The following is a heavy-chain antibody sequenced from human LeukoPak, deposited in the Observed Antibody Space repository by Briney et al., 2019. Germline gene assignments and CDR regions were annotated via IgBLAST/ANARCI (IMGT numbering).Heavy chain of an antibody. CDR2: FDPEDGET. V-gene: IGHV1-24*01. D-gene: IGHD6-19*01. Sequence: GASVKVSCKVSGYTLTELSMHWVRQAPGKGLEWMGGFDPEDGETIYAQKFQGRVTMTEDTSTDTAYMELSSLRSEDTAVHYCATWGRGSGWSSVDYWGQGTLVTVSS. J-gene: IGHJ4*02. CDR3: ATWGRGSGWSSVDY. CDR1: GYTLTELS.